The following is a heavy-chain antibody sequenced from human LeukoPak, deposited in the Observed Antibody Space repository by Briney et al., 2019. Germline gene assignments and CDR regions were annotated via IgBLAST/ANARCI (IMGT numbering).Heavy chain of an antibody. CDR3: ARDAAYDRTGYDS. CDR1: GFNFSAYY. Sequence: PGGSLRLSCAASGFNFSAYYMNWVRQAPGKGLECVAYISATGTSKYYAHSAKGRFSISRDNAQNFLYLEMSSFRVEDTAVYYCARDAAYDRTGYDSWGQGTLVIVSS. D-gene: IGHD1-1*01. CDR2: ISATGTSK. J-gene: IGHJ4*02. V-gene: IGHV3-11*04.